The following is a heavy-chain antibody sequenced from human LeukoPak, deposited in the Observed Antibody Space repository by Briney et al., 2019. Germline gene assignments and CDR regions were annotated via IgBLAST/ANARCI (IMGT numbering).Heavy chain of an antibody. CDR1: GFTFSTYA. D-gene: IGHD4/OR15-4a*01. CDR2: ITGSGDGT. CDR3: AKAGLVRGGALDS. V-gene: IGHV3-23*01. J-gene: IGHJ4*02. Sequence: GGSLRLSCAASGFTFSTYAMTWVRQAPGKGLEWVSSITGSGDGTSAADSVKGRFTISRDNSKNTLYLQMNSLRVEDTAVYYCAKAGLVRGGALDSWGQGALVTVSS.